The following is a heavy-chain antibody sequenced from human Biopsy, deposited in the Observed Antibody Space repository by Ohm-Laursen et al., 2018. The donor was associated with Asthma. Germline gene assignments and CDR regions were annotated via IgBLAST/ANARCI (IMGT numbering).Heavy chain of an antibody. D-gene: IGHD6-19*01. CDR1: RFTYE. J-gene: IGHJ4*02. V-gene: IGHV3-30-3*01. CDR3: AREGVAGTHIED. CDR2: ISYDGSSI. Sequence: LRLSCTASRFTYEMHWFRQAPGKGLEWVAVISYDGSSIYYADSVKGRFTISRDNSKNTLSLQMNSLTAEDTAVYYCAREGVAGTHIEDWGQGTLVTVSS.